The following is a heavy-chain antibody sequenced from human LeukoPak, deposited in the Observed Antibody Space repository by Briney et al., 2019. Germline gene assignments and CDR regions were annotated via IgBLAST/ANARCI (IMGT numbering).Heavy chain of an antibody. D-gene: IGHD3-16*01. CDR3: AIQRWGLRPKDY. CDR1: GGSFSGYY. V-gene: IGHV4-34*01. J-gene: IGHJ4*02. CDR2: INHSGST. Sequence: PSETLSLTCAVYGGSFSGYYWSWIRQPPGKGLEWIGEINHSGSTNYNPSLKSRVTISVDTSKNQFSLKLSSVTAADTAVYYCAIQRWGLRPKDYWGQGTLVTVSS.